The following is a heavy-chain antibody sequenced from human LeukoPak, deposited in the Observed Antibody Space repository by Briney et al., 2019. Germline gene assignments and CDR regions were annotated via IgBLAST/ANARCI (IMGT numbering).Heavy chain of an antibody. V-gene: IGHV5-51*01. CDR1: GYSFTSYW. J-gene: IGHJ3*02. CDR3: ARRGIAVAGTRDAFDI. Sequence: GESLKISCQGSGYSFTSYWIGWVRQMPGKGLEWMGIIYPGDSDTRYSPSFQGQVAISADKSISTAYLQWSSLKASDTAMYYCARRGIAVAGTRDAFDIWGQGTMVTVSS. CDR2: IYPGDSDT. D-gene: IGHD6-19*01.